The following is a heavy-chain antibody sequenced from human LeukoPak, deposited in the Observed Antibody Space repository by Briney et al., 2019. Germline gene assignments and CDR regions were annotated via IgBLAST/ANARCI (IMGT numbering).Heavy chain of an antibody. J-gene: IGHJ4*02. D-gene: IGHD6-19*01. CDR3: ARAITGWYRY. CDR2: IWYDGSNK. V-gene: IGHV3-33*01. Sequence: GGSLRLSCAASGFTFSSYGMHWVRQAPGKGLEWVAVIWYDGSNKYYADSVKGRFTISRDNAENSLYLQMNSLRVEDTAVYYCARAITGWYRYWGQGTLVTVSS. CDR1: GFTFSSYG.